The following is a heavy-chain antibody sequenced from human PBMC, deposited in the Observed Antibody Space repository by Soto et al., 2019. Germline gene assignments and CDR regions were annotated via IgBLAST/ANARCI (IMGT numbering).Heavy chain of an antibody. CDR2: IIPIFGTE. Sequence: AASVKVSCKASGGTFSSYAISWVRQAPGQGLEWMGGIIPIFGTENYAQKFQGRVTITADKSTSTAYMEMSRLRSEDTAVYYCARDPSPLVGPNPNNWFEPWGQGTMVTVSS. J-gene: IGHJ5*02. V-gene: IGHV1-69*06. CDR3: ARDPSPLVGPNPNNWFEP. D-gene: IGHD1-26*01. CDR1: GGTFSSYA.